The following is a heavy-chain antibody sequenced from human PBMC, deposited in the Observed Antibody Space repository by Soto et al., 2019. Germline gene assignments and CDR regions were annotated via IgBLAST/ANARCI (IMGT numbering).Heavy chain of an antibody. CDR2: ISYDGSNK. J-gene: IGHJ4*02. D-gene: IGHD2-15*01. Sequence: QVQLVESGGGVVQPGRSLRLSCAASGFTFSSYGMHWVRQAPGKGLEWVAVISYDGSNKYYADSGKGRFTISRDNSKNTLYLQMKSLRAEDTAVYYCAKERYIVVVVAPLDYWGQGTLVTVSS. CDR3: AKERYIVVVVAPLDY. CDR1: GFTFSSYG. V-gene: IGHV3-30*18.